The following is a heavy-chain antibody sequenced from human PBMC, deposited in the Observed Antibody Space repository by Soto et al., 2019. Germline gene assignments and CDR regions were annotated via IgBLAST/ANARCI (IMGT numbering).Heavy chain of an antibody. J-gene: IGHJ4*02. CDR1: GGSFSGYY. Sequence: SETLSLTCAVYGGSFSGYYWSWIRQPPGKGLEWIGEINHSGSTNYNPSLKSRVTISVDTSKNQFSLKLSSVTAADTAVYYCARVGTVSDGFYYFVYWGKGTLVTVSS. CDR2: INHSGST. D-gene: IGHD7-27*01. CDR3: ARVGTVSDGFYYFVY. V-gene: IGHV4-34*01.